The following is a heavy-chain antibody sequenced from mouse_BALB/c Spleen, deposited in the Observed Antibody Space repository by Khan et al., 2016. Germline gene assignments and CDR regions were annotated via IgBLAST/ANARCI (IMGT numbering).Heavy chain of an antibody. J-gene: IGHJ1*01. CDR3: ARDLNWYFDV. CDR1: GFTFSDYY. V-gene: IGHV5-4*02. CDR2: ISDGGSYT. Sequence: EVELVESGGGLVKPGGSLKLSCAASGFTFSDYYMYLVRQTPEKRLEWVATISDGGSYTYYPDSVKGRFTISRDNAKNNLYLQMISLKSEDRAMYYCARDLNWYFDVWGSGTTVTVSS.